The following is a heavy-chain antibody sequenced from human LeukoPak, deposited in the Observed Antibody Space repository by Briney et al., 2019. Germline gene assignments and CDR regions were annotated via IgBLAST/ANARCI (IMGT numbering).Heavy chain of an antibody. CDR3: ARGQRRRVVGPAAHDYYYYMDV. D-gene: IGHD2-2*01. V-gene: IGHV1-8*03. CDR2: MNPNSGNT. J-gene: IGHJ6*03. CDR1: GYTFTSYD. Sequence: ASVKVSCKASGYTFTSYDINWVRQATGQGLEWMGWMNPNSGNTGYAQKFQGRVTITRNTSISTAYMELSSLRSEDTAVYYCARGQRRRVVGPAAHDYYYYMDVWGKGTTVTVSS.